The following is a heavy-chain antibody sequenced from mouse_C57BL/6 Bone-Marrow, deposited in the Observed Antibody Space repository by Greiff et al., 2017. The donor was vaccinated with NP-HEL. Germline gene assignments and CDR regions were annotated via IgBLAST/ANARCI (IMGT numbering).Heavy chain of an antibody. CDR1: GYTFTSYG. CDR2: IYPRSGNT. Sequence: QVHVKQSGAELARPGASVKLSCKASGYTFTSYGISWVKQRTGQGLEWIGEIYPRSGNTYYNEKFKGKATLTADKSSSTAYMELRSLTSEDSAVYFCARIYYYGKRYFDVWGTGTTVTVSS. D-gene: IGHD1-1*01. J-gene: IGHJ1*03. V-gene: IGHV1-81*01. CDR3: ARIYYYGKRYFDV.